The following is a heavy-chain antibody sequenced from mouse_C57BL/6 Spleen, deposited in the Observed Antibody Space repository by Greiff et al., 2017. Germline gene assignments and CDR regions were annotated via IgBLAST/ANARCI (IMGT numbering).Heavy chain of an antibody. Sequence: EVQLQESGPELVKPGASVKISCKASGYSFTGYYMHWVKQSSEKSLEWIGEINPSTGGTSYNQKFKGKATLTVDKSSSTAYMQLKSLTSEDSAVYYCARHGATNAYSDYYGSSYGVFLDYWGQGTTLTVSS. V-gene: IGHV1-43*01. CDR2: INPSTGGT. CDR1: GYSFTGYY. J-gene: IGHJ2*01. D-gene: IGHD1-1*01. CDR3: ARHGATNAYSDYYGSSYGVFLDY.